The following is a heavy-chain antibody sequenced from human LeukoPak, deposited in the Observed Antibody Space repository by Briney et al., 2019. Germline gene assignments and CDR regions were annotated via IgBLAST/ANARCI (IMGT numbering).Heavy chain of an antibody. J-gene: IGHJ4*02. D-gene: IGHD3-22*01. CDR1: GFTFSNAW. CDR2: IKSKTDGGTT. V-gene: IGHV3-15*01. Sequence: GGSLRLSCAASGFTFSNAWMSWVRQAPGKGLEWVGRIKSKTDGGTTDYAAPVRGRFTISRDDSKNTLYLQMNSLKTEDTAVYYCTTEFLYDSSGYYASPVYWGQGTLVTVSS. CDR3: TTEFLYDSSGYYASPVY.